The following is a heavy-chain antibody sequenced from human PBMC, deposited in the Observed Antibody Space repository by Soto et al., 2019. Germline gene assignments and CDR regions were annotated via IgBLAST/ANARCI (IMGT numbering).Heavy chain of an antibody. CDR3: ARGSRDYDFWSGYPGYYYYYMDV. CDR1: GGSFSGYY. Sequence: PSETLSLTCAVYGGSFSGYYWSWIRQPPGKGLEWIGEINHSGSTNYNPSLKSRVTISVDTSKNQFSLKLSSVTAADTAVYYCARGSRDYDFWSGYPGYYYYYMDVWGKGTTVTVSS. D-gene: IGHD3-3*01. V-gene: IGHV4-34*01. CDR2: INHSGST. J-gene: IGHJ6*03.